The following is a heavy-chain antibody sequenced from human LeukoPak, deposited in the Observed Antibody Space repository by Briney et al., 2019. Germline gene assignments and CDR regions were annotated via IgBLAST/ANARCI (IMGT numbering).Heavy chain of an antibody. CDR2: IIPILGIA. Sequence: SVKVSCKASGGTSSSYAISWVRQAPGQGLEWMGRIIPILGIANYAQKFQGRVTITADRSTSTAYMELSSLRSEDTAVYYCARVGGFPYYYYGMDVWGQGTTVTVSS. CDR1: GGTSSSYA. D-gene: IGHD3-3*01. V-gene: IGHV1-69*04. J-gene: IGHJ6*02. CDR3: ARVGGFPYYYYGMDV.